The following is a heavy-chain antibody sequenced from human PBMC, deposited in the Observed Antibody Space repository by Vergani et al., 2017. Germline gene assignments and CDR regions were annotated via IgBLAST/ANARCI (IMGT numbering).Heavy chain of an antibody. J-gene: IGHJ4*02. CDR2: INPSSVGT. CDR3: ARGGYYGSGSYPDDY. Sequence: QVQLVQSGAEVKTPGASVKVSCKASGYTFTGYYIHWVRQAPGQGLEWMGRINPSSVGTNCAQKFQGRVTMTGDTSISTAYMDLDSLRSDDTAVYYCARGGYYGSGSYPDDYWGQGTLVTVSS. V-gene: IGHV1-2*06. CDR1: GYTFTGYY. D-gene: IGHD3-10*01.